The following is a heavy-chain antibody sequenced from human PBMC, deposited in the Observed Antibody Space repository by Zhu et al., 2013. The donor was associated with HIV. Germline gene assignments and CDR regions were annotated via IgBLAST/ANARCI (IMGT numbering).Heavy chain of an antibody. CDR2: ISSSSSTI. Sequence: EVQLVESGGGLVQPGGSLRLSCAASGFTFSSYSMNWVRQAPGKGLEWVSYISSSSSTIYYADSVKGRFTISRDNAKNSLYLQMNSLRAEDTAVYYCARDGIAVAGISGASGNDAFDIWGQGTMVTVSS. D-gene: IGHD6-19*01. V-gene: IGHV3-48*04. CDR1: GFTFSSYS. CDR3: ARDGIAVAGISGASGNDAFDI. J-gene: IGHJ3*02.